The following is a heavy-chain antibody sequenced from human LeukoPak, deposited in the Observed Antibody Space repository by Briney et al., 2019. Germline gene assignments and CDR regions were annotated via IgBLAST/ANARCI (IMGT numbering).Heavy chain of an antibody. J-gene: IGHJ4*02. D-gene: IGHD1-26*01. CDR2: IQPDGSGA. V-gene: IGHV3-7*01. CDR3: AKDSEYSGSFYFDY. Sequence: GGSLRLSCVTSGFTFRGYWMSWFRQAPGKGLEWVGNIQPDGSGAFYVDAMRGRFTISRDNSKNTLYLQMNSLRAEDTAVYYCAKDSEYSGSFYFDYWGQGTLVTVSS. CDR1: GFTFRGYW.